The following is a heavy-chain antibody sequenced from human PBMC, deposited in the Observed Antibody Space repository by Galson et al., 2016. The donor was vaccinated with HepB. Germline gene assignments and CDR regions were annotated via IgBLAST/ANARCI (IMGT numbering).Heavy chain of an antibody. CDR3: GYYDYYYGMDV. J-gene: IGHJ6*02. CDR1: GFSLSTTGVD. CDR2: ISGHDDK. Sequence: PALVKPTQTLTLTCTFSGFSLSTTGVDVGWIRQPPGKTLEWLALISGHDDKRYTPSLKSRLTISKDTSKNQVVPTMTNMDPKLKYDFWSGYYDYYYGMDVWGQGTTVTVSS. V-gene: IGHV2-5*01. D-gene: IGHD3-3*01.